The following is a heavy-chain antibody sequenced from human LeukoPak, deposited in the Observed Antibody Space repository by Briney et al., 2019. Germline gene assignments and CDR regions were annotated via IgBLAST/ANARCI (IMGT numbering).Heavy chain of an antibody. CDR2: ISWNSGST. V-gene: IGHV3-23*01. CDR1: GFTFDDYA. Sequence: PGGSLRLSCAASGFTFDDYAMHWVRQAPGKGLEWVSGISWNSGSTYYADSVKGRFTISRDNSKNTLYLQMNSLRAEDTAVYYCAKSALWFGELYYFDYWGQGTLVTVSS. D-gene: IGHD3-10*01. J-gene: IGHJ4*02. CDR3: AKSALWFGELYYFDY.